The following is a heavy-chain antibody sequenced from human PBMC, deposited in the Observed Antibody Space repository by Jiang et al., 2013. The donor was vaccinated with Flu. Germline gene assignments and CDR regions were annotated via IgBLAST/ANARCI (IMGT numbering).Heavy chain of an antibody. V-gene: IGHV4-39*05. CDR3: ATTGRYYFYYGMDV. CDR1: GGSISSSTYY. J-gene: IGHJ6*02. D-gene: IGHD4-11*01. Sequence: SGSGLVKPSETPSLTCTVSGGSISSSTYYWGWIRQPPGKGLEWIGSFYYSGSTYYNPSLKSRVTISVDTSKNQFSLRLNSVTATDTAVYYCATTGRYYFYYGMDVWGQGTTVTVSS. CDR2: FYYSGST.